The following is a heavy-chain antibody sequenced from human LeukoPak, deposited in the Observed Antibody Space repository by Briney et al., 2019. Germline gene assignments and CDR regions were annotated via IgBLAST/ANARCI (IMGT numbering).Heavy chain of an antibody. J-gene: IGHJ4*02. CDR2: ITAGGDQT. CDR1: GFSFSSEV. V-gene: IGHV3-64*02. Sequence: GGSLRLSCAASGFSFSSEVMHWVRQAPGKGSEYVSTITAGGDQTYDAESVKGRFTISRDNSKGTLYLQMGSLRVEDTAVYYCVRDYSATHAFDYWGQGTLVTVSS. CDR3: VRDYSATHAFDY. D-gene: IGHD1-26*01.